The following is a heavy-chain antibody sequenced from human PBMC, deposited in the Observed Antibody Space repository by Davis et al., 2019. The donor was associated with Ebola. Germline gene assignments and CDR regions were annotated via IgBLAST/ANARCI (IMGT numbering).Heavy chain of an antibody. Sequence: GGSLRLSCAASGFTFSSYGMHWVRQAPGKGLEWVAVIWYDGSKKFYADSVQGRFTISRDNSKNTLYLQMNSLRAEDTAVYYCARDRATVTTDYYGMDVWGRGTTVTVSS. CDR3: ARDRATVTTDYYGMDV. CDR1: GFTFSSYG. CDR2: IWYDGSKK. J-gene: IGHJ6*04. V-gene: IGHV3-33*08. D-gene: IGHD4-11*01.